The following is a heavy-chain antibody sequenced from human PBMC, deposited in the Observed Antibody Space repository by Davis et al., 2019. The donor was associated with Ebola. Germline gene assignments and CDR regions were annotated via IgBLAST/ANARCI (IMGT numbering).Heavy chain of an antibody. D-gene: IGHD5-12*01. J-gene: IGHJ4*02. V-gene: IGHV3-30-3*01. Sequence: GESLKLSCAASGFTFSSYAMHWVRQAPGKGLEWVAVISYDGSNKYYADSVKGRFTISRDNSKNTLYLQMNSLRAEDTAVYYCARGIVDIVATIGGHFDYWGQGTLVTVSS. CDR3: ARGIVDIVATIGGHFDY. CDR2: ISYDGSNK. CDR1: GFTFSSYA.